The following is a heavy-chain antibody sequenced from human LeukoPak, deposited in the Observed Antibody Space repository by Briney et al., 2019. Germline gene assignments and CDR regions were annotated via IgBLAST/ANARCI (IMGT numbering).Heavy chain of an antibody. CDR2: IDSDGYST. CDR1: RFTFNTYW. V-gene: IGHV3-74*01. Sequence: TGGSLRLSCAASRFTFNTYWMHWVRQAPGKGLVWVSRIDSDGYSTAYADSVKGRFTISRDNAKNTLYLQMNSLRAEDTAVYYCAKGRRSRGTGFRNDAFDIWGQGTMVTVSS. CDR3: AKGRRSRGTGFRNDAFDI. J-gene: IGHJ3*02. D-gene: IGHD1-1*01.